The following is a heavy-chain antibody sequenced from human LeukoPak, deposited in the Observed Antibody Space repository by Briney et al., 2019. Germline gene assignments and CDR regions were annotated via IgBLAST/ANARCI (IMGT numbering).Heavy chain of an antibody. J-gene: IGHJ4*02. Sequence: PSETLSLTCTVSGYSISSGYYWGWIRQPPGKGLEWIGSIYHSGSTYYNPSLKSRVTISVDTSKNQFSLKLSSVTAADTAVYYCARDEFRRGYFDYWGQGTLVTVSS. V-gene: IGHV4-38-2*02. CDR1: GYSISSGYY. CDR2: IYHSGST. CDR3: ARDEFRRGYFDY. D-gene: IGHD1-14*01.